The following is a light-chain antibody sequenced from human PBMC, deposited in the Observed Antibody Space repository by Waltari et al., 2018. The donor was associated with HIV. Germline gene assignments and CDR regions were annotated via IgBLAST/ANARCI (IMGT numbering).Light chain of an antibody. V-gene: IGLV2-11*01. CDR1: SSDVGGYNY. J-gene: IGLJ2*01. CDR2: DVS. CDR3: CSYAGSTVV. Sequence: QSALTQPRSVSGSPGQSVTISCTGTSSDVGGYNYVSWYQQHPGKAPKLMIYDVSKRPSGVPDRFSGSKSGNTASLTISGLQAEDEAEYYCCSYAGSTVVVGGGTKLTVL.